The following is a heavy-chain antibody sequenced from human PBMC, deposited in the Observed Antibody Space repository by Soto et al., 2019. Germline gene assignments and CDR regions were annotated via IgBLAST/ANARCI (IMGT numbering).Heavy chain of an antibody. CDR3: AKGGRITMVRGKDYMDV. J-gene: IGHJ6*03. Sequence: GGSLRLSCAASVFTFSSYGMHWVRQAPGKGLEWVAVISYDGSNKYYADSVKGRFTISRDNSKNTLYLQMNSLRAEDTAVYYCAKGGRITMVRGKDYMDVWGKGTTVTVSS. CDR1: VFTFSSYG. CDR2: ISYDGSNK. V-gene: IGHV3-30*18. D-gene: IGHD3-10*01.